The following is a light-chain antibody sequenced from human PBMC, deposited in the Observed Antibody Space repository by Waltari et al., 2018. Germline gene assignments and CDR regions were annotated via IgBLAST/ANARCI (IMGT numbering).Light chain of an antibody. CDR3: NSFAVGSKFV. Sequence: QSALTQPPSASGSPGQSVTISCTGTSSDVGNSNYVSWYQQHPGKAPKLMIYEVTKRPPGVPDRSPGSKSGHPASLTVSGLQAEDEADYYCNSFAVGSKFVFGTGTKVTVL. V-gene: IGLV2-8*01. J-gene: IGLJ1*01. CDR1: SSDVGNSNY. CDR2: EVT.